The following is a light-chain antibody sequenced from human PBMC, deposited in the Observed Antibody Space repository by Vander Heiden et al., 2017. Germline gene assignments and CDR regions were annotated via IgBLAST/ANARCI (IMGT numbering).Light chain of an antibody. Sequence: EILMTHFPATRSVPQGERATLAGRASQSMSNRLAWYQHRPGQAPRLLIYHISTRATGIPARFSGSGSGADFTLTISSLQSEDFAFYYCQQEYDWPLTFGGGTKVEIK. J-gene: IGKJ4*01. CDR2: HIS. CDR3: QQEYDWPLT. CDR1: QSMSNR. V-gene: IGKV3D-15*01.